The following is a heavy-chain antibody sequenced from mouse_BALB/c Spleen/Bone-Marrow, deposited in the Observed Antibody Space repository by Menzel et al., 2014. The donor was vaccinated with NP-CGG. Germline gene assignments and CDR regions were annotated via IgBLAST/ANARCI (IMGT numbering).Heavy chain of an antibody. Sequence: DLVKPGASVKLSCKASGYTFSSYWINWIKQRPGQGLEWIGRIAPGSGGKYYNKTFAGKATLTVDTSSSTAYIQLTSLSSEDSAVYFCTREDYRYGDWYFDVWGAGTSVTVSS. J-gene: IGHJ1*01. CDR2: IAPGSGGK. CDR3: TREDYRYGDWYFDV. D-gene: IGHD2-14*01. V-gene: IGHV1S41*01. CDR1: GYTFSSYW.